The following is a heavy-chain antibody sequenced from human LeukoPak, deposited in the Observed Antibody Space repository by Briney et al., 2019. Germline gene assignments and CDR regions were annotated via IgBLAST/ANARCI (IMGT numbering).Heavy chain of an antibody. V-gene: IGHV4-39*07. Sequence: PSETLSLTCTVSGGSISSSSYYWGWIRQPPGKGLEWIGSIYYSGSTYYNPSLKSRVTISVDTSKNQFSLKLSSVTAADTALYYCARGHCSGGSCYGGYYYYYMDVWGKGTTVTVSS. D-gene: IGHD2-15*01. CDR1: GGSISSSSYY. CDR3: ARGHCSGGSCYGGYYYYYMDV. CDR2: IYYSGST. J-gene: IGHJ6*03.